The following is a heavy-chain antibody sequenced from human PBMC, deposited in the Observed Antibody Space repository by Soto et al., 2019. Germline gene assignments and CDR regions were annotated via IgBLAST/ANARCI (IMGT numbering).Heavy chain of an antibody. Sequence: GSLRLSCAASGFTFSSYAMHWVRQAPGKGLEWVAVISYDGSNKYYADSVKGRFTISRDNSKNTLYLQMNSLRAEDTAVYYCARDWSNYYDSSGQYYYYYGMDVWGQGTTVTVSS. V-gene: IGHV3-30-3*01. CDR3: ARDWSNYYDSSGQYYYYYGMDV. CDR1: GFTFSSYA. D-gene: IGHD3-22*01. J-gene: IGHJ6*02. CDR2: ISYDGSNK.